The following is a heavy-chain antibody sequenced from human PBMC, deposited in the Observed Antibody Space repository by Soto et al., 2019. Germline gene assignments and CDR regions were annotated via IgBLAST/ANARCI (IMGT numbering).Heavy chain of an antibody. CDR1: GFSLTTSGVG. CDR2: VYWDGDE. Sequence: QITLKESGPALVRPTQALTLTCTFSGFSLTTSGVGVAWIRQPPGKALECLALVYWDGDERFNPSLRNRLTLTKDTSKNRVVLTMTNMDPVDTGTYYCAHRGGCSAASCFSNYFDAWGQGALVTVSS. J-gene: IGHJ5*02. V-gene: IGHV2-5*02. D-gene: IGHD2-15*01. CDR3: AHRGGCSAASCFSNYFDA.